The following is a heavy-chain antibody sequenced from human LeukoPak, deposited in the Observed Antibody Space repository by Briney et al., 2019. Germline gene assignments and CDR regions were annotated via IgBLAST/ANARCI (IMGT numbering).Heavy chain of an antibody. Sequence: ASVKVSCKASGYTFTGYAMHWVRQAPGQRLEWMGWINAGNGNTKYSQKFQGRVTITRDTSASTAYMELSSLRSEDTAVYYCARGLRIQLWYLLDYWGQGTLVTVSS. J-gene: IGHJ4*02. CDR3: ARGLRIQLWYLLDY. D-gene: IGHD5-18*01. V-gene: IGHV1-3*01. CDR2: INAGNGNT. CDR1: GYTFTGYA.